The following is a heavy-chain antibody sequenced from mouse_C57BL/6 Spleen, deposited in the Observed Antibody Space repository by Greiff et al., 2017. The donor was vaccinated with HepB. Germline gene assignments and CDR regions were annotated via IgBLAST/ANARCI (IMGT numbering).Heavy chain of an antibody. CDR3: ARGAITTVVEDYAMDY. J-gene: IGHJ4*01. D-gene: IGHD1-1*01. Sequence: VHVKQSGPELVKPGASVKIPCKASGYTFTDYNMDWVKQSHGKSLEWIGDINPNNGGTIYNQKFKGKATLTVDKSSSTAYMELRSLTSEDTAVYYCARGAITTVVEDYAMDYWGQGTSVTVSS. CDR2: INPNNGGT. V-gene: IGHV1-18*01. CDR1: GYTFTDYN.